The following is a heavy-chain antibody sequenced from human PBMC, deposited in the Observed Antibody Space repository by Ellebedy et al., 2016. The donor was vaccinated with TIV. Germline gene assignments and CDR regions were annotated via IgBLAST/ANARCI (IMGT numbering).Heavy chain of an antibody. CDR2: IYYSGST. CDR1: GGSISSSSYY. Sequence: SETLSLTXTVSGGSISSSSYYWGWIRQPPGKGLEWIGSIYYSGSTYYNPSLKSRVTISVDTSKNQFSLKLSSVTAADTAVYYCARGEGSGHDYWGQGTLVTVSS. V-gene: IGHV4-39*07. J-gene: IGHJ4*02. CDR3: ARGEGSGHDY. D-gene: IGHD2-15*01.